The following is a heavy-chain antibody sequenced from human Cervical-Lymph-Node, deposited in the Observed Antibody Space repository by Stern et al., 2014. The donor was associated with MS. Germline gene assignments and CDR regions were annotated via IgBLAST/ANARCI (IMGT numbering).Heavy chain of an antibody. J-gene: IGHJ5*02. V-gene: IGHV1-69*09. CDR2: IMPILGIA. CDR1: GGTFSSYT. Sequence: QVQLVQSGAEVKKPGSSVKVSCKASGGTFSSYTISWVRQAPGQGLEWMGRIMPILGIANYAQKFQGRVTITADKSTSTAYMELNSLTSEDTAVYYCAREVRSSSSDWFDPWGQGTQVTVSS. D-gene: IGHD6-6*01. CDR3: AREVRSSSSDWFDP.